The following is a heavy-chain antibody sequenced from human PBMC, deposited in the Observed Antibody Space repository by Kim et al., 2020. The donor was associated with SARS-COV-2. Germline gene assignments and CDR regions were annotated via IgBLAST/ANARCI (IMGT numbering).Heavy chain of an antibody. V-gene: IGHV3-11*05. CDR2: ISSSSSYT. D-gene: IGHD6-6*01. Sequence: GGSLRLSCAASGFTFSDYYMSWIRQAPGKGLEWVSYISSSSSYTNYADSVKGRFTISRDNAKNSLYLQMNSLRAEDTAVYYCARDGGIAARTGLDYWGQGTLVTVSS. CDR3: ARDGGIAARTGLDY. J-gene: IGHJ4*02. CDR1: GFTFSDYY.